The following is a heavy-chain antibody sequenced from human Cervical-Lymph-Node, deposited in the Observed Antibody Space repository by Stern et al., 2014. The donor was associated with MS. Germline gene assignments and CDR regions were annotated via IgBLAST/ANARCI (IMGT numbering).Heavy chain of an antibody. V-gene: IGHV1-69*01. D-gene: IGHD2-2*01. Sequence: QMQLVQSGAEVKKPGSSVKVSCKASGGTFSNYAINWVRQAPGQGLEWMGGLIPIFGTTNYAQKFQGRVTITADESTNTGFMELSSLRSDDTAVYYCAREKGYCTSTSCPFDYWGQGTLVTVSS. J-gene: IGHJ4*02. CDR3: AREKGYCTSTSCPFDY. CDR2: LIPIFGTT. CDR1: GGTFSNYA.